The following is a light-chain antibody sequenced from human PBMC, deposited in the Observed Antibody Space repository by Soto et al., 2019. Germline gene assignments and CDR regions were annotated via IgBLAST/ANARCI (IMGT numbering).Light chain of an antibody. CDR1: SSDVGGYNY. J-gene: IGLJ1*01. V-gene: IGLV2-14*01. CDR3: SSYTSSSTLLYV. CDR2: DVS. Sequence: QSALTQPASVSGSPGQSITISCTGTSSDVGGYNYVSWYQQHPGKAPKLMIYDVSNRPSGVSNRFSGSKSGNTASLTISGLHAEDEAEYYCSSYTSSSTLLYVFGTGTKLTVL.